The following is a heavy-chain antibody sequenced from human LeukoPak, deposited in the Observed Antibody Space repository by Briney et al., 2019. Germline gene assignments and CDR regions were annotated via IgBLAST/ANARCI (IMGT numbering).Heavy chain of an antibody. D-gene: IGHD1-26*01. CDR2: IDYSGTT. CDR1: GGSIRSSSLY. J-gene: IGHJ4*02. V-gene: IGHV4-39*01. CDR3: VTRSTGSYSDY. Sequence: SETLSLTCTVSGGSIRSSSLYWGWIRQSPGKGLEWIVTIDYSGTTSYTPSLKSRVTMPLETSNNQFSLKLTSVTAADTGVYFCVTRSTGSYSDYWGQGTLVTVSS.